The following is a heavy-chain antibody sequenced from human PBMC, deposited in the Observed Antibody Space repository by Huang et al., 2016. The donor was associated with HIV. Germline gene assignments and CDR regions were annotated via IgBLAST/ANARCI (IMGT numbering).Heavy chain of an antibody. J-gene: IGHJ3*02. CDR1: GFTFSHAW. CDR3: TTDRDYGDYVADAFDI. V-gene: IGHV3-15*01. Sequence: EVQLVESGGGLVKPGGSLRLSCAASGFTFSHAWMSWVRQAEGNGLGWVGRIKSKTDGGTTDYAAPVKGRFTISRDDSKNTLYLQMNTLKTEDTAVYYCTTDRDYGDYVADAFDIWGQGTVVTVSS. D-gene: IGHD4-17*01. CDR2: IKSKTDGGTT.